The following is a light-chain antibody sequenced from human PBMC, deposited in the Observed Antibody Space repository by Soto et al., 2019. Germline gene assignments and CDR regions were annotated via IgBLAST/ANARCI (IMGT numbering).Light chain of an antibody. CDR1: QSISDW. CDR2: DAS. V-gene: IGKV1-5*01. J-gene: IGKJ1*01. Sequence: DIQMTQSPSTLSASVGDRVTITCRASQSISDWLAWYQQKPGVAPKLLIYDASSLKSGVPSRFSGSGSGTEFTLTISSLQPDDFATYYCQQFNSYPWTFGQGTKVDIK. CDR3: QQFNSYPWT.